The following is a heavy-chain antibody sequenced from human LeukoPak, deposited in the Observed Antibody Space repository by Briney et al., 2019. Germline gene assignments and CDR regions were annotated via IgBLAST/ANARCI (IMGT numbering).Heavy chain of an antibody. J-gene: IGHJ4*02. CDR2: ISFDGSNQ. Sequence: PGGSLRLSCAASGLTLSSYAMRWVRQAPGKGLEWVALISFDGSNQYYADSVKGRFTISRDNSKNTLYLQMNSLRAEDTAVYYCAKPPEVGATVGYFDYWGQGTLVTVSS. CDR3: AKPPEVGATVGYFDY. CDR1: GLTLSSYA. D-gene: IGHD1-26*01. V-gene: IGHV3-30*18.